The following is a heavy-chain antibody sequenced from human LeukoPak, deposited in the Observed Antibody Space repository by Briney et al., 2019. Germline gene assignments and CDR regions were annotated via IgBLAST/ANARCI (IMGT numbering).Heavy chain of an antibody. CDR3: AQSYDSGGYPLGDS. CDR1: GFSGPSSA. V-gene: IGHV3-23*01. D-gene: IGHD3-22*01. Sequence: GGSLRLSCTASGFSGPSSAMAWVRQAPGKGLEWVSHNGAGASNKYYADSVKGRFTISRDYSRKTVYLQMNSLRAEDTAVYYCAQSYDSGGYPLGDSWGQGTLVTVSS. CDR2: NGAGASNK. J-gene: IGHJ4*02.